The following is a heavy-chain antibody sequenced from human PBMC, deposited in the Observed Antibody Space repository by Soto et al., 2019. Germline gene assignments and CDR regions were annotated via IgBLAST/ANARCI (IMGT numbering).Heavy chain of an antibody. CDR2: IKSRTDGGTT. CDR3: TTDLRLWFVQLFNY. J-gene: IGHJ4*01. D-gene: IGHD3-10*01. Sequence: GSLRLSCAASGFTFTTAWMSWVRQAPGKGLEWVGHIKSRTDGGTTAYPTPVNGRFTISRDDSKNTLYLQMNSLKSEDTAVYYCTTDLRLWFVQLFNYWGRVTLLPVSS. CDR1: GFTFTTAW. V-gene: IGHV3-15*01.